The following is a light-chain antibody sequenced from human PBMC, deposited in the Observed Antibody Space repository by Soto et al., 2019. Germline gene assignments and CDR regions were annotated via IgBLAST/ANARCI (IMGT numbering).Light chain of an antibody. V-gene: IGLV2-23*01. CDR2: EGS. J-gene: IGLJ3*02. CDR3: CAYVSSNTLL. CDR1: RSDIGRYNY. Sequence: QSALAQPASVSGSPGQSITISCTGTRSDIGRYNYVSWYQQHPGEAPKLIIYEGSKRPSGISNRFSGSKSGNTASLIISGLQGDDEGDYYCCAYVSSNTLLFGGGTKLTVL.